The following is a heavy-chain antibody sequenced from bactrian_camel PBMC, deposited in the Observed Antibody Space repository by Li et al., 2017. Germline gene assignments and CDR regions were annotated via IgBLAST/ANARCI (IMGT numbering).Heavy chain of an antibody. CDR2: IDSVGVA. J-gene: IGHJ6*01. CDR3: ARGGYGGGMGY. V-gene: IGHV3S53*01. CDR1: GGTYSTYRSYC. Sequence: VQLVESGGGSVQAGGSLRLSCVASGGTYSTYRSYCMGWFRQAPGKEREGVAAIDSVGVARYADSVKGRFTISKDNAKGTLYLQMNSLKTEDTAVYYCARGGYGGGMGYWGQGTQVTVPS. D-gene: IGHD6*01.